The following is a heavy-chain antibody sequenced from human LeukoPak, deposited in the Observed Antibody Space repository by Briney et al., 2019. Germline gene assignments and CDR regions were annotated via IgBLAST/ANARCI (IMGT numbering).Heavy chain of an antibody. Sequence: EASVKVSCKASGYTFTNYDINWVRQATGQGLEWMGWMNPNSGNTGYAQKFQGRVTMTRNTSMSTAYMELSSLRSEDTAVYYCARGGRRYCSSTSCSFDPWGQGTLVTVSS. CDR1: GYTFTNYD. CDR2: MNPNSGNT. D-gene: IGHD2-2*01. CDR3: ARGGRRYCSSTSCSFDP. V-gene: IGHV1-8*01. J-gene: IGHJ5*02.